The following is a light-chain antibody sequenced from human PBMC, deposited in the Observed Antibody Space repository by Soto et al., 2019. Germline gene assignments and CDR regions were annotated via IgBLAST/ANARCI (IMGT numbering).Light chain of an antibody. CDR2: DAS. J-gene: IGKJ2*01. CDR3: QQGSAWPYT. CDR1: QSVSGS. V-gene: IGKV3-11*01. Sequence: EIVLTQSPVMLSLSPGERATLSCRASQSVSGSLAWYQQKSGQAPGLLVYDASKRAAGIPARFSGSGSGTDFTLTISSLEPEDSAIYYCQQGSAWPYTFGQGTKLEIK.